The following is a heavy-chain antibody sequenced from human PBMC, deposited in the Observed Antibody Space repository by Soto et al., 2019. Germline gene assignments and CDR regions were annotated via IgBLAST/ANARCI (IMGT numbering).Heavy chain of an antibody. D-gene: IGHD2-2*01. CDR2: ISSRSSYI. J-gene: IGHJ4*02. CDR1: GFTFSSYS. Sequence: EVQLVESAGGLVKPGGSLRLSCAASGFTFSSYSMNWVRQAPGKGLEWVSSISSRSSYIYYADSVKGRFTISRDNAKNSLYLQMNSLRAEDTAVYYCARVTLGYCISTSCFYDYWGQGTLVTVSS. V-gene: IGHV3-21*01. CDR3: ARVTLGYCISTSCFYDY.